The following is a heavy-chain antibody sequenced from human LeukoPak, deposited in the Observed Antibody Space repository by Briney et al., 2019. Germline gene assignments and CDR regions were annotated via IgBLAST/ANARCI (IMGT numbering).Heavy chain of an antibody. D-gene: IGHD3-22*01. CDR3: ARDGYDSSGYLLNFDY. Sequence: GGSLRLSCAASGFTFSSYSMNWVRQAPGKGLEWVSSISSSSSYIYYADSEKGRFTISRDNAKNSLYLQMSSLRAEDTAVYYCARDGYDSSGYLLNFDYWGQGTLVTVSS. CDR2: ISSSSSYI. J-gene: IGHJ4*02. CDR1: GFTFSSYS. V-gene: IGHV3-21*01.